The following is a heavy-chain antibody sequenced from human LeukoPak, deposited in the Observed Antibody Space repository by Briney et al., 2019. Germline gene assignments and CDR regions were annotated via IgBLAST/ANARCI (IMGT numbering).Heavy chain of an antibody. Sequence: ASVKVSCKASGYTFTSYAMHWVRQAPGQRLGWMGWINAGNGNTKYSQKFHGRVTITRDTSASTAYMELSSLRSEDTAVYYCARGGAGSGRNYGMDVWGKGTTVTVFS. CDR1: GYTFTSYA. D-gene: IGHD3-10*01. CDR2: INAGNGNT. J-gene: IGHJ6*04. CDR3: ARGGAGSGRNYGMDV. V-gene: IGHV1-3*01.